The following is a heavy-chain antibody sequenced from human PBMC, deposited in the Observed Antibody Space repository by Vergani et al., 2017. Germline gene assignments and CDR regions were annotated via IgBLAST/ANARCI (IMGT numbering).Heavy chain of an antibody. CDR3: ARDSRLLHYDFWSGYYTHYYYYMDV. CDR1: GFTFSSYE. J-gene: IGHJ6*03. D-gene: IGHD3-3*01. Sequence: EVQLLESGGGLVQPGGSLRLSCAASGFTFSSYEMNWVRQAPGKGLEWVSYISSSGSTIYYADSVKGRFTISRDNAKNSLYLQMNSLRAEDTAVYYCARDSRLLHYDFWSGYYTHYYYYMDVWGKGTTVTVSS. CDR2: ISSSGSTI. V-gene: IGHV3-48*03.